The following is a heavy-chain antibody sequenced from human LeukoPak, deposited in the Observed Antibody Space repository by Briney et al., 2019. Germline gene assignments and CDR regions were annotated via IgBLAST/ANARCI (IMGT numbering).Heavy chain of an antibody. CDR1: GFTFRIYG. D-gene: IGHD1-14*01. J-gene: IGHJ5*02. V-gene: IGHV3-30*02. CDR3: AKDREPLSGFDP. CDR2: MRYDGSNK. Sequence: SGGSLRLSCAASGFTFRIYGMHWVRQAPGKGLEWVAFMRYDGSNKYYADSVKGRFTISRDNSKNTLYLQMKSLRAEDTAVYFCAKDREPLSGFDPWGQGTLVTVSS.